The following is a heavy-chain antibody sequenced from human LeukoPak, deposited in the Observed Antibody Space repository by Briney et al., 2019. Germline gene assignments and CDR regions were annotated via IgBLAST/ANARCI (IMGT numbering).Heavy chain of an antibody. CDR3: AKVPLGYCSSTSCYYFDY. CDR2: FSGSGGST. D-gene: IGHD2-2*01. CDR1: GFTFSSYA. Sequence: GGSLRLSCAASGFTFSSYAMSWVRQAPGKGLEWVSAFSGSGGSTYYADSVKGRFTISRDNSKNTLYLQMNSLRAEDTAVYYCAKVPLGYCSSTSCYYFDYWGQGTLVTVSS. J-gene: IGHJ4*02. V-gene: IGHV3-23*01.